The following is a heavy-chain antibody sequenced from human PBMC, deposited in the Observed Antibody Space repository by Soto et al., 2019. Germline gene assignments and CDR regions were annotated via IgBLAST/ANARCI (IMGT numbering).Heavy chain of an antibody. Sequence: ASVKVSCKASGYTFTSYAMHWVRQAPGQRLEWMGWINAGNGNTKYSQKFQGRVTITRDTSASTAYMELSSLRSEDTAVYYCASDWRRYCSGGSCSPGAFDIWGQGTMVTVS. V-gene: IGHV1-3*01. D-gene: IGHD2-15*01. J-gene: IGHJ3*02. CDR3: ASDWRRYCSGGSCSPGAFDI. CDR1: GYTFTSYA. CDR2: INAGNGNT.